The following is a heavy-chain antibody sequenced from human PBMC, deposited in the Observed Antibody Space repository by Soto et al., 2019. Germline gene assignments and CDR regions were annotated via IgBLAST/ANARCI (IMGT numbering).Heavy chain of an antibody. CDR1: GGTFSSYA. CDR3: ARDLITMVRGVRGYYGMDV. CDR2: IIPIFGTV. D-gene: IGHD3-10*01. J-gene: IGHJ6*02. V-gene: IGHV1-69*01. Sequence: QVQLVQSGAEVKKPGSSVEVSCKASGGTFSSYAISWVRQAPGQGVEWMGGIIPIFGTVNYAQKFQGRVTITADESTSTAYMELSSLRTEDTAVYYCARDLITMVRGVRGYYGMDVWGQGTTVTVSS.